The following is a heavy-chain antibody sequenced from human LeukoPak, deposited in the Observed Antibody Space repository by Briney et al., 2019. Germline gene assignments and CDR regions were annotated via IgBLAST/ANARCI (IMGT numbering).Heavy chain of an antibody. CDR2: IYYSGST. D-gene: IGHD2-8*01. CDR1: GGSISSSSYY. J-gene: IGHJ4*02. CDR3: ASLRTVLMVYAEQRSFDY. Sequence: NPSETLSLTCTVPGGSISSSSYYWGWIRQPPGKGLEWIGSIYYSGSTYYNPSLKSRVTISVDTSKNQFSLKLSSVTAADTAVYYCASLRTVLMVYAEQRSFDYWGQGTLVTVSS. V-gene: IGHV4-39*01.